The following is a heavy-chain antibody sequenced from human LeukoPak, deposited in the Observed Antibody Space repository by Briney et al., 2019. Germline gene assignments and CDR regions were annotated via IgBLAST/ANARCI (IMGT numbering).Heavy chain of an antibody. CDR2: IYYSGST. J-gene: IGHJ6*02. D-gene: IGHD2-15*01. V-gene: IGHV4-59*08. Sequence: SETLSLTCTVSGGSISSYYWSWIRQPPGKGLEWIGYIYYSGSTNYNPSLKSRVTISVDTPKNQFSLKLSSVTAADTAVYYCARQGCSGGSCYYSKNYGMDVWGQGTTVTVSS. CDR1: GGSISSYY. CDR3: ARQGCSGGSCYYSKNYGMDV.